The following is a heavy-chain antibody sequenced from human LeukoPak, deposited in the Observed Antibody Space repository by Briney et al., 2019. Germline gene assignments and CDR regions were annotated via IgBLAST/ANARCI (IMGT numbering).Heavy chain of an antibody. CDR2: IWYDGSNK. CDR1: GFTFSSYG. Sequence: GRPLRLSCAASGFTFSSYGMHGVRQAPGKGLEGVAVIWYDGSNKYYADSVKGRFTISRDNSKNTLYLQMNSLRAEDTAVYYCARDPGIAVAGFDYWGQGTLVTVSS. J-gene: IGHJ4*02. D-gene: IGHD6-19*01. V-gene: IGHV3-33*01. CDR3: ARDPGIAVAGFDY.